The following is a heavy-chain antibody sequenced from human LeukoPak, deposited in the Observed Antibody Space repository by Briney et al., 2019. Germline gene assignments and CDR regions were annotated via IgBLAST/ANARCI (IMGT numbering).Heavy chain of an antibody. D-gene: IGHD5-12*01. CDR2: MNPNSGNT. CDR1: GDTFTSYD. V-gene: IGHV1-8*03. J-gene: IGHJ4*02. Sequence: ASVKVSCKASGDTFTSYDIKGVRQATGEGLEWMGWMNPNSGNTDYAQKFQGRVTLTRNTSISTAYMELSSLRSEDTAVYYCARGVATDFWGQGTLVTVSS. CDR3: ARGVATDF.